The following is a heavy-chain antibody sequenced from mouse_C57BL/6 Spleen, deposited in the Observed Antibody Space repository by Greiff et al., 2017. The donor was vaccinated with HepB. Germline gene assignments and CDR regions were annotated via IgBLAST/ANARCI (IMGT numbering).Heavy chain of an antibody. Sequence: QVQLQQSGAELVRPGTSVKMSCKASGYTFTNYWIGWAKQRPGHGLEWIGDIYPGGGYTNYNEKFKGKATLTADKSSSTAYMQFSSLTSEDSAIYYCARMDGYYFDYWGQGTTLTVSS. D-gene: IGHD2-3*01. CDR1: GYTFTNYW. CDR2: IYPGGGYT. CDR3: ARMDGYYFDY. J-gene: IGHJ2*01. V-gene: IGHV1-63*01.